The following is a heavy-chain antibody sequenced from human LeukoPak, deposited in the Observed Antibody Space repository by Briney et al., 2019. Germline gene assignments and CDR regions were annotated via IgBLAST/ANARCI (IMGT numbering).Heavy chain of an antibody. CDR3: ARQIRDAFDI. Sequence: SETLSLTCTVSGGSISSYYWSWIRQPPGKGLEWIGYIYYSGSTNYNPPLKSRVTISVDTSKNQFSLKLSSVTAADTAVYYCARQIRDAFDIWGQGTMVTVSS. CDR1: GGSISSYY. CDR2: IYYSGST. J-gene: IGHJ3*02. V-gene: IGHV4-59*08. D-gene: IGHD4-17*01.